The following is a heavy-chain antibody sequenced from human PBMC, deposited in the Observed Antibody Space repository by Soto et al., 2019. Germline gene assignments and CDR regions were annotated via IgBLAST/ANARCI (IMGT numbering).Heavy chain of an antibody. CDR3: ARDLYCGGDCYLNPSY. J-gene: IGHJ4*02. D-gene: IGHD2-21*02. V-gene: IGHV1-69*01. CDR1: GGTFSSYA. CDR2: IIPIFGTA. Sequence: QVQLVQSGAEVKKPRSSVKVSCKASGGTFSSYAISWVRQAPGQGLEWMGGIIPIFGTANYAQKFQGRVTITADESTSTAYMELSSLRSEDTAVYYCARDLYCGGDCYLNPSYWGQGTLVTVSS.